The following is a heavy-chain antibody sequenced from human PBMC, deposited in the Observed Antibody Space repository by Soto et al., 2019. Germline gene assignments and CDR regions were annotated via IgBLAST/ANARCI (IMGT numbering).Heavy chain of an antibody. CDR1: GYTFTSYA. V-gene: IGHV1-18*01. CDR3: ARGWSNLIAAAGY. J-gene: IGHJ4*02. D-gene: IGHD6-13*01. Sequence: ASVKVSCKASGYTFTSYAMHWVRQAPGQRLEWMGWISAYNGNTNYAQKLQGRVTMTTDTSTSTAYMELRSLRSDDTAVYYCARGWSNLIAAAGYWGQGTLVTVSS. CDR2: ISAYNGNT.